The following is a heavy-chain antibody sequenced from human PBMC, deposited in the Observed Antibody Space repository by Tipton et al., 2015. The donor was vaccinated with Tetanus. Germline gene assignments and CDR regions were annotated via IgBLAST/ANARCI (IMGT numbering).Heavy chain of an antibody. D-gene: IGHD1-26*01. CDR3: ARGGWSSYVAY. V-gene: IGHV3-11*01. CDR2: ISSSGTTI. CDR1: GFTFSDYY. J-gene: IGHJ4*02. Sequence: SLRLSCAASGFTFSDYYMTWIRQAPGKGLEWVSSISSSGTTIFYADSVRGRFTISRDNAKNSLSLQMSSLRADDTAVYYCARGGWSSYVAYWGQGTLVTVSS.